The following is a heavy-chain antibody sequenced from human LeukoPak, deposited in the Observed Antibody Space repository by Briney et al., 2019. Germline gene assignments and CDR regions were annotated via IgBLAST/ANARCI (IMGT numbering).Heavy chain of an antibody. CDR2: MYYRGNT. D-gene: IGHD6-13*01. CDR3: ATGVHGIAAAGDYYFDY. CDR1: GGSISSYY. Sequence: SETLSLTCTVSGGSISSYYWSWIRQPPGKGLEWIGYMYYRGNTNYDPSLKSRVTKSIDTPNNQFSLKLSSVTAADTAVYYCATGVHGIAAAGDYYFDYWGQGTLVTVSS. J-gene: IGHJ4*02. V-gene: IGHV4-59*01.